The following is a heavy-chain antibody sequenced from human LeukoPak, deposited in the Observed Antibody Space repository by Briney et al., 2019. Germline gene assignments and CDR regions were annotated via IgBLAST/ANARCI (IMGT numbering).Heavy chain of an antibody. CDR3: ARDRLYCTNGVCYAYYGMDV. J-gene: IGHJ6*02. CDR2: INHSGST. D-gene: IGHD2-8*01. CDR1: GGSFSGYY. V-gene: IGHV4-34*01. Sequence: SETLSLTCDVYGGSFSGYYWSWIRQPPGKGLEWIGEINHSGSTNYNPSLTSRVTISVDTSKNQFSLKLSSVTAADTAVYYCARDRLYCTNGVCYAYYGMDVWGQGTTVTVSS.